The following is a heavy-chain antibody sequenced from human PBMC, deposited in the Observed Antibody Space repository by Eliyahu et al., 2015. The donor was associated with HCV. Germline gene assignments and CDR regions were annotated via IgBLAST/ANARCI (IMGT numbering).Heavy chain of an antibody. Sequence: QVQLVESGGGVVQPGGSLRLSCTASGFTFTDYAIHWVRLAPGKGLEWVSFLRSDGSDKDYADPVKGRFTISRDSSKNTVFLQMNSLRSEDTAMYYCAIRAATTELTYWGQGTLVTVSS. CDR1: GFTFTDYA. V-gene: IGHV3-30*02. CDR3: AIRAATTELTY. CDR2: LRSDGSDK. D-gene: IGHD6-25*01. J-gene: IGHJ4*02.